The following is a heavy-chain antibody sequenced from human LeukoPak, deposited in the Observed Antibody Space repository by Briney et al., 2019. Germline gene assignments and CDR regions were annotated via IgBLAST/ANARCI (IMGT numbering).Heavy chain of an antibody. D-gene: IGHD6-19*01. CDR2: FDPEDGET. CDR1: GYTLTELS. CDR3: ATGFPSSGWYGWVELDY. J-gene: IGHJ4*02. Sequence: ASVKVSCKVSGYTLTELSMHWARQAPGKGLEWMGGFDPEDGETIYAQKFQGRVTMTEDTSTDTAYMELSSLRSEDTAVYYCATGFPSSGWYGWVELDYWGQGTLVTVSS. V-gene: IGHV1-24*01.